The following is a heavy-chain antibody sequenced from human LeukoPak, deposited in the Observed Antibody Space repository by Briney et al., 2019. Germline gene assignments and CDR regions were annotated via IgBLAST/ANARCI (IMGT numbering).Heavy chain of an antibody. CDR2: VYSGGQT. J-gene: IGHJ3*01. CDR1: GFTVNSKY. CDR3: AKALTDHQDLDAFDF. D-gene: IGHD3-16*01. Sequence: GGSLRLSRAASGFTVNSKYMSWVRQAPGTGLEWVSVVYSGGQTYYADSVKGRFTISRDTSKNVLFLQMNSLRVEDTALYYCAKALTDHQDLDAFDFWGQGTVVTVSP. V-gene: IGHV3-53*01.